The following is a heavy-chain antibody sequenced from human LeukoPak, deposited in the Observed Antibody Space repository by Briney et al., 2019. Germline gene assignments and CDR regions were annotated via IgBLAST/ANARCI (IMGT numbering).Heavy chain of an antibody. CDR3: ARVGALSSSWLLY. J-gene: IGHJ4*02. CDR2: ISSSGATR. CDR1: GFTFSSYE. D-gene: IGHD6-13*01. V-gene: IGHV3-48*03. Sequence: GGSLRLSCAASGFTFSSYEMNWVRQAPGKGLEWVSYISSSGATRYYADPVKGRFTLSRDNAKNSLFLQMNSLRAEDTAVYFCARVGALSSSWLLYWGQGTLVTVSS.